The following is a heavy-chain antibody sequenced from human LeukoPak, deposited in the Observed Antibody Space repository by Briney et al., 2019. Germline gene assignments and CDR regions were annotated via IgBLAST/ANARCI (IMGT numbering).Heavy chain of an antibody. D-gene: IGHD2-21*01. Sequence: GGSLRLSCTASGFTFNTHGMHWVRQAPGKGLEWVAVISYDGTNKNYADSVKGRFTISRDNSKNTLYLQMNSLRAEDTAVYYCARDLVECGGGSCPTQGAYGMDVWGQGTTVTISS. V-gene: IGHV3-30*03. CDR3: ARDLVECGGGSCPTQGAYGMDV. J-gene: IGHJ6*02. CDR1: GFTFNTHG. CDR2: ISYDGTNK.